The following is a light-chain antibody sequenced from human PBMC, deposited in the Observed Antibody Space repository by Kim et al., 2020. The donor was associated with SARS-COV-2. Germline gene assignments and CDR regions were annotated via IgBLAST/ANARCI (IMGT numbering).Light chain of an antibody. CDR1: SLRNYY. CDR2: GRN. J-gene: IGLJ3*02. Sequence: SSELTQDSAVSVVLGQTVRITCQGDSLRNYYASWYQQKPRQAPVVVIYGRNDRPSGIPDRLSGSNSGNTASLTITGAQAEDEADYYCNSRDSHGNHLVFG. CDR3: NSRDSHGNHLV. V-gene: IGLV3-19*01.